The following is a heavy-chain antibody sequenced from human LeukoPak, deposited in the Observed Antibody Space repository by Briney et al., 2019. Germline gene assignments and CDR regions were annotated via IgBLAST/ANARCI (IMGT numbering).Heavy chain of an antibody. D-gene: IGHD2-15*01. V-gene: IGHV3-30*02. CDR3: ALVVVVAATGAFDI. CDR2: IRNDGSNK. CDR1: GFTFSTYG. Sequence: GGSLRLSCAASGFTFSTYGMHWVRQAPGKGLEWLAFIRNDGSNKYYADSVKGRFTISRDNSKNTLYLQMNSLRAEDTAVYYCALVVVVAATGAFDIWGQGTMVTVSS. J-gene: IGHJ3*02.